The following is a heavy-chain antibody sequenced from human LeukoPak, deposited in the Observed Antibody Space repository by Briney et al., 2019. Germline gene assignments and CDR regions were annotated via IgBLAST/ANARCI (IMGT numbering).Heavy chain of an antibody. D-gene: IGHD1-26*01. J-gene: IGHJ2*01. CDR2: LSHGGST. CDR1: GVSVGSNNYY. Sequence: SETLSLTCAVSGVSVGSNNYYWTWIRQSPGRGLEWIGSLSHGGSTNYNPSLKSRVTISVDTSKNQLSLRLSSVTAADTARYYCARAEGAVYWYFDPWGRGTLVTVSS. V-gene: IGHV4-61*01. CDR3: ARAEGAVYWYFDP.